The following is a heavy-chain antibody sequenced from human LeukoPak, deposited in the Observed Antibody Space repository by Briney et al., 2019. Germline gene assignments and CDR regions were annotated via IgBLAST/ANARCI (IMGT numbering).Heavy chain of an antibody. D-gene: IGHD4-23*01. V-gene: IGHV3-48*03. J-gene: IGHJ4*02. Sequence: PGGSLRLSCAASGFTFNNNEMNWVRQAPGKGLEWLSYISSRGSTIYYADSVKGRFTISRDNAKSTLYLQMNSLRAEDTAVYYCARGFYGGNYLDSWGQGTLVTVSS. CDR2: ISSRGSTI. CDR3: ARGFYGGNYLDS. CDR1: GFTFNNNE.